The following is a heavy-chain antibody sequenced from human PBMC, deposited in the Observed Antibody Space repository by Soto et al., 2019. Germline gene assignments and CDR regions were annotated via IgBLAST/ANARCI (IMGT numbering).Heavy chain of an antibody. CDR1: GHTFSDSS. J-gene: IGHJ6*02. D-gene: IGHD1-1*01. Sequence: GASVKVSCKASGHTFSDSSLHWVRQAPGQGHEWMGWINLNLGNTNYAQKFQGRVTMTWDTSMKTAYMELTRLKSDDTAVYYCARCGTSSYYYGMDVWGQGTTVTV. V-gene: IGHV1-2*02. CDR2: INLNLGNT. CDR3: ARCGTSSYYYGMDV.